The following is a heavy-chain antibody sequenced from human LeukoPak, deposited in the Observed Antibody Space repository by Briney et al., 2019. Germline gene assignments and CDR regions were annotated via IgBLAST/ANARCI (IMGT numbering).Heavy chain of an antibody. V-gene: IGHV3-33*01. CDR3: ARARGDGYNSAVNWFDP. Sequence: PGGSLRVSCVASGFTFSSYGMHWVRQAPDKGLEWVAVIWYDGSNKYYADSVKGGFTLSRDNSKNTLDLQMNSLRAEDRAVYYCARARGDGYNSAVNWFDPWGQGALVTVSS. D-gene: IGHD5-24*01. CDR2: IWYDGSNK. CDR1: GFTFSSYG. J-gene: IGHJ5*02.